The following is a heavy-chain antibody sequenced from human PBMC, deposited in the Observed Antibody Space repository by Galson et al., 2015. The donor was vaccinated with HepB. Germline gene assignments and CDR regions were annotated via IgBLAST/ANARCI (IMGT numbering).Heavy chain of an antibody. J-gene: IGHJ4*02. CDR3: ARAQPPYSSSWSDYFDS. D-gene: IGHD6-13*01. Sequence: ETLSLTCTVSGGTISTYYWSWIRQPPGKGLEWIGHLYYNENTNYNPSLKSRVTISVDTSKNQFSLKLSSVTPADTAVYYCARAQPPYSSSWSDYFDSWGQGTLVTVSS. V-gene: IGHV4-59*01. CDR2: LYYNENT. CDR1: GGTISTYY.